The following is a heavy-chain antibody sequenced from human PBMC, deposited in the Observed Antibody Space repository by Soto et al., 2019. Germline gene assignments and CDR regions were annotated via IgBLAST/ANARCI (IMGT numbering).Heavy chain of an antibody. J-gene: IGHJ4*02. CDR2: ISAYNGNT. CDR1: GYTFTSYG. V-gene: IGHV1-18*01. CDR3: ARRPDYDILTGYLGLGYFDY. Sequence: ASVKVSCKASGYTFTSYGISWVRQAPGQGLEWMGWISAYNGNTNYAQKLQGRVTMTTDTSTSTAYMELRSLRSDDTAVYYCARRPDYDILTGYLGLGYFDYWGQGTLVTVSS. D-gene: IGHD3-9*01.